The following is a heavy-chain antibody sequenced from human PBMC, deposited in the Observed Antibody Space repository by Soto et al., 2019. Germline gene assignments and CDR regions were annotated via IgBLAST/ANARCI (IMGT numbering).Heavy chain of an antibody. V-gene: IGHV1-18*04. CDR2: ISAYDGNT. J-gene: IGHJ4*02. CDR1: GYTFTTYG. CDR3: AIDPATADRRSSFDS. D-gene: IGHD2-15*01. Sequence: ASVKVSCKASGYTFTTYGITWVRQAPGQGLEWVGWISAYDGNTNYAQKLQGRVSMTTDSSTSTAYMELRSLRSDDTAVYYCAIDPATADRRSSFDSWAQETLVTVSS.